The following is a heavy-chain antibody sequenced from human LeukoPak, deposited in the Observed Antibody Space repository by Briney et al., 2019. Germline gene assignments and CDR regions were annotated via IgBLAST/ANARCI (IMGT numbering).Heavy chain of an antibody. Sequence: GGSLRLSCAASGFTFRSYEMNWVRQAPGKGLEWVATIREDGTEKKYVDSVKGRFTISRDNAKNSLYLQMNSLRAEDTAVYYCAELGITMIGGVWGKGTTVTISS. CDR1: GFTFRSYE. CDR3: AELGITMIGGV. CDR2: IREDGTEK. V-gene: IGHV3-7*01. D-gene: IGHD3-10*02. J-gene: IGHJ6*04.